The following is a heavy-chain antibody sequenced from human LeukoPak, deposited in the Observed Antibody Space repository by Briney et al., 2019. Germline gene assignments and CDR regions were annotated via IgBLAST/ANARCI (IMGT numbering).Heavy chain of an antibody. V-gene: IGHV1-69*08. J-gene: IGHJ5*02. Sequence: ASVKVSCKTSGGTFLSHTFSWVRQAPGKGLEWMGKISHVIETANYAQTLQGRVSIYADKSTTTVYIDLGGLRPDDTAVYYCARVNLRGSKYSWFDLWGQGTRVSVSS. D-gene: IGHD1-26*01. CDR2: ISHVIETA. CDR1: GGTFLSHT. CDR3: ARVNLRGSKYSWFDL.